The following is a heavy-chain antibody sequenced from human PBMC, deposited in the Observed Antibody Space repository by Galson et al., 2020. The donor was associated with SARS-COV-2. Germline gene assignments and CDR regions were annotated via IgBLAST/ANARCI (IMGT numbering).Heavy chain of an antibody. CDR2: VSSDGSNN. D-gene: IGHD1-26*01. CDR1: GFTFSNYV. CDR3: ARGGEWELPYYFDY. J-gene: IGHJ4*02. V-gene: IGHV3-30*04. Sequence: GSLRLYCAASGFTFSNYVMHWVRQAPGKGPEWVAVVSSDGSNNFYADSLKGRFTISRDNSKSTLYLQMNSLRAEDTAVYYCARGGEWELPYYFDYWGQGTLVTVSS.